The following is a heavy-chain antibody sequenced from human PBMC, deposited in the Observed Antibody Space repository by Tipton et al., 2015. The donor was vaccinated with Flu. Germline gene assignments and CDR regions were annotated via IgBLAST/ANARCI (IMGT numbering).Heavy chain of an antibody. Sequence: TLSLTCAVSGGSISSGGYSWSWIRQPPGKGLEWIGYIYHSGSTYYNPSLKSRVTISVDRSKNQFSLKLSSVTAADTAVYYCARGGLGYYDSSGYPPFPFDYWGQGTLVTVSS. CDR1: GGSISSGGYS. V-gene: IGHV4-30-2*01. J-gene: IGHJ4*02. CDR3: ARGGLGYYDSSGYPPFPFDY. D-gene: IGHD3-22*01. CDR2: IYHSGST.